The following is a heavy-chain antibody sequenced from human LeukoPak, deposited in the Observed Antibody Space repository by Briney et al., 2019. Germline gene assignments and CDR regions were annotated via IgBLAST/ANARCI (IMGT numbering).Heavy chain of an antibody. V-gene: IGHV6-1*01. CDR3: ARGLRLGELSLSFDY. CDR2: TYYRSKWYN. CDR1: GDSVSSNSAA. Sequence: SQILSLTCAISGDSVSSNSAAWIWIRQSPSRGLEWLGRTYYRSKWYNDYAVSVKSRLTINPDTSKNQFSLQLNSVTPEDTAVYYCARGLRLGELSLSFDYWGQGTLVTVSS. J-gene: IGHJ4*02. D-gene: IGHD3-16*02.